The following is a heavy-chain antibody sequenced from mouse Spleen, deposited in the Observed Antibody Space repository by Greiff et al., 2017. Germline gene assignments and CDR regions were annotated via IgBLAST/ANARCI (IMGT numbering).Heavy chain of an antibody. CDR2: ISYDGSN. CDR3: ARGWEGFDY. J-gene: IGHJ2*01. Sequence: EVKLQESGPGLVKPSQSLSLTCSVTGYSITSGYYWNWIRQFPGNKLEWMGYISYDGSNNYNPSLKNRISITRDTSKNQFFLKLNSVTTEDTATYYCARGWEGFDYWGQGTTLTVSS. V-gene: IGHV3-6*01. CDR1: GYSITSGYY. D-gene: IGHD4-1*01.